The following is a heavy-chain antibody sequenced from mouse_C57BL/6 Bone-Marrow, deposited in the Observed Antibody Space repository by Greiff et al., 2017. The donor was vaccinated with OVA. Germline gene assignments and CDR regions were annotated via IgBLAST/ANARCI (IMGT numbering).Heavy chain of an antibody. CDR1: GYTFTSYT. D-gene: IGHD3-1*01. CDR3: ARGSRRAWFAD. J-gene: IGHJ3*01. CDR2: INPSSGYT. Sequence: VQLQESGAELARPGASVKMSCKASGYTFTSYTMNWVKQRPGQGLEWIGYINPSSGYTKYNQKFKDKATLTADKSSSTAYMQLSSLTSEDSAVYYCARGSRRAWFADWGQGTLVTVSA. V-gene: IGHV1-4*01.